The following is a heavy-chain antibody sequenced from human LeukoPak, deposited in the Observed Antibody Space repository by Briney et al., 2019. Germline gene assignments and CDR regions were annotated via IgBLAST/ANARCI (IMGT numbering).Heavy chain of an antibody. J-gene: IGHJ4*02. D-gene: IGHD5-12*01. CDR3: ASDIVATSGDF. V-gene: IGHV3-11*01. CDR2: ITSAGHAI. CDR1: GFTFSDFY. Sequence: GGSLRLSCAASGFTFSDFYMSWIRQAPGKGLEWVSYITSAGHAIYYADSVQGRFTISRDNARNSLYLQMNGLRAEDTAVYYCASDIVATSGDFWGQGTLVTVSS.